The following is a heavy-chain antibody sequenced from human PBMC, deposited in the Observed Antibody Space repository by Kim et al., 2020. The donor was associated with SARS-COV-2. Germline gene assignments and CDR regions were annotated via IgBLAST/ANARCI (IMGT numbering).Heavy chain of an antibody. Sequence: GESLKISCKGSGYSFTSYWISWVRQMPGKGLEWMGRIDPSDSYTNYSPSFQGHVTISADKSISTAYLQWSSLKASDTAMYYCAILVGRTDSSGWATSGGYFDYWGQGTLVTVSS. D-gene: IGHD6-19*01. J-gene: IGHJ4*02. V-gene: IGHV5-10-1*01. CDR3: AILVGRTDSSGWATSGGYFDY. CDR2: IDPSDSYT. CDR1: GYSFTSYW.